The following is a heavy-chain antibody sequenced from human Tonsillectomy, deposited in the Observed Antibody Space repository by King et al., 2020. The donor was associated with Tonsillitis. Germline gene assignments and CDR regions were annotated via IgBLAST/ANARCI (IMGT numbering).Heavy chain of an antibody. CDR2: IYYSGST. CDR3: ARAYYDFWSGYYYYYGMDV. J-gene: IGHJ6*02. V-gene: IGHV4-59*01. CDR1: GGSISSYY. Sequence: VQLQESGPGLVKPSETLSLTCTVSGGSISSYYWSWIRQPPGKGLEWIGYIYYSGSTNYNPSLKSRVTISVDTSKNQFSLKLSSVTDADTAVYYCARAYYDFWSGYYYYYGMDVWGQGTTVTVSS. D-gene: IGHD3-3*01.